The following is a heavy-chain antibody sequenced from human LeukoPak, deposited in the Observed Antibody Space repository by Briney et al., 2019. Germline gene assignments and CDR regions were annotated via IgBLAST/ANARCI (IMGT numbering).Heavy chain of an antibody. CDR3: ARDRAGDSFDI. J-gene: IGHJ3*02. CDR1: GDSISSGNYY. V-gene: IGHV4-61*02. Sequence: PSQTLSLTCTVSGDSISSGNYYWTWIRQPAGKGLEWIGCIYTSGNTNYNPSLKSQVTISMDTSKNQFSLNLNSVTAADTAVYYCARDRAGDSFDIWGQGTMVTVSS. D-gene: IGHD7-27*01. CDR2: IYTSGNT.